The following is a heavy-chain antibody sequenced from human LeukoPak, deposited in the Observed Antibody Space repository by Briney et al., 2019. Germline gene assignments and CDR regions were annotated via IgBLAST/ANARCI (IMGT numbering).Heavy chain of an antibody. J-gene: IGHJ5*02. D-gene: IGHD3-22*01. V-gene: IGHV3-21*01. CDR2: ISSRSSYI. CDR1: GGSISSSSYY. CDR3: ARFRFGYYDNSAPP. Sequence: ETLSLTCTVSGGSISSSSYYWGWVRQAPGKGLEWVSSISSRSSYIYYADSVKGRFTISRDNAKNSLYLQMNSLRAEDTAVYYCARFRFGYYDNSAPPWGQGTLVTVSS.